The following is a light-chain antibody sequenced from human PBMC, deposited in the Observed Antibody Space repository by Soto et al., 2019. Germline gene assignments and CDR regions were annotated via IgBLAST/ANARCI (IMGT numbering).Light chain of an antibody. V-gene: IGKV3-20*01. CDR2: GAS. CDR1: QRVIRDY. Sequence: IVLTQSPGTLSFSPGEKATLXCRASQRVIRDYVAWYQHEPGQAPRLLXYGASSRAHGIPDRFSGSGSGTDFTRTVSRLEPEDFAVFYCQQYGSSPPTFGQGTKVDIK. CDR3: QQYGSSPPT. J-gene: IGKJ2*01.